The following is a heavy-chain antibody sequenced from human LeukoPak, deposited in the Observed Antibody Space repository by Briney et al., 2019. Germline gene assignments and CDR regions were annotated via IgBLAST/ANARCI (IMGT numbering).Heavy chain of an antibody. V-gene: IGHV4-39*07. J-gene: IGHJ4*02. CDR1: GDSVSSDNFY. CDR3: AITMIVVGQVDY. CDR2: IYHSGSA. D-gene: IGHD3-22*01. Sequence: SETLSLTCNVSGDSVSSDNFYWAWIRQPPGKGPEWIGTIYHSGSAYHNPSLKSRLTISIDTSKNQFSLKLTSVTAADTAVYYCAITMIVVGQVDYWGQGTLVTVSS.